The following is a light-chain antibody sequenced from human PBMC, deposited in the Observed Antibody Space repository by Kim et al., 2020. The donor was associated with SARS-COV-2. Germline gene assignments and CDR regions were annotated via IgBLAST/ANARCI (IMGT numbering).Light chain of an antibody. CDR1: SSNIGSNT. V-gene: IGLV1-44*01. CDR2: SNN. Sequence: GQRAAISCSGSSSNIGSNTVNWYQQVPGTAPKLLIHSNNQRPSGVPDRFSGSKSGPSASLAISGLQSEDEADYCCAAWDDSLNGPVFGGGTQLTVL. CDR3: AAWDDSLNGPV. J-gene: IGLJ2*01.